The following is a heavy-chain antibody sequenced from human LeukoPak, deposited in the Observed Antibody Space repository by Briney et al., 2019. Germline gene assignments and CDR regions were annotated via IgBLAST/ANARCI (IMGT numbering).Heavy chain of an antibody. V-gene: IGHV3-33*01. CDR3: ARHRGSCSSGCSNWYLDL. CDR2: IWDDGSNK. J-gene: IGHJ2*01. CDR1: GFIFRNYG. Sequence: TGRSLRLSCAASGFIFRNYGMQWVRQAPGKGLEWVAIIWDDGSNKYHADSVKGRFTISRDNSGNTLYLQMNSLSAEDTAVYYCARHRGSCSSGCSNWYLDLWGRGTLVNVFS. D-gene: IGHD2-2*01.